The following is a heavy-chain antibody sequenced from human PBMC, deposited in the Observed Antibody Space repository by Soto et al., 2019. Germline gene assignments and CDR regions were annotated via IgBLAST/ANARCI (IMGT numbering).Heavy chain of an antibody. V-gene: IGHV3-7*05. CDR1: GFTFSSYW. CDR2: IKQDGSEK. J-gene: IGHJ6*02. D-gene: IGHD1-26*01. CDR3: ARDPQKAYLYYYGMDV. Sequence: GGSLRLSCAASGFTFSSYWMSWVRQAPGKGLEWVANIKQDGSEKYYVDSVKGRFTISRDNAKNSLYLQMNSLRAEDTAVYYCARDPQKAYLYYYGMDVWGQGTTVTVSS.